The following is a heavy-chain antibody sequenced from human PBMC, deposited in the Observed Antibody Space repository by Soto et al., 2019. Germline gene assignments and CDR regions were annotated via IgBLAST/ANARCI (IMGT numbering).Heavy chain of an antibody. CDR1: GGSISSYY. V-gene: IGHV4-59*01. CDR2: IYYSGST. D-gene: IGHD6-6*01. J-gene: IGHJ6*02. CDR3: ARGGVQRLVRRGSGMDV. Sequence: QVQLQESGPGLVKPSETLSLTCTVSGGSISSYYWSWIRQPPGKGLEWIGYIYYSGSTNYNPSLKSGATISGDTAKSHFSLKLSYVTAGDTAVYYCARGGVQRLVRRGSGMDVWGQGTTVTVSS.